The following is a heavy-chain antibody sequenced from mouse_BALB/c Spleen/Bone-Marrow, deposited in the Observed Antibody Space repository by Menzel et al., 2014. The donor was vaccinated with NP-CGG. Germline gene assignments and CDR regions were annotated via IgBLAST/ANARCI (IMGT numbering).Heavy chain of an antibody. CDR3: ARLDGNYRNYFDY. J-gene: IGHJ2*02. D-gene: IGHD2-1*01. CDR1: GYTFTSYW. V-gene: IGHV1S127*01. Sequence: VKLVESGPELVRPGASVKMSCKASGYTFTSYWTHWVKQRPGQGLEWIGMIDPSNSETRLTQKFRDKATLNVDKSSTTAYMQLSSLTSEDSAVYYCARLDGNYRNYFDYWGQGTSLTVSS. CDR2: IDPSNSET.